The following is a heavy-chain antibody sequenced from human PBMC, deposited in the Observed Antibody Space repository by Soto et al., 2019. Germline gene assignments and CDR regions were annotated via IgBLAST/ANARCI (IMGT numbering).Heavy chain of an antibody. CDR2: ISWNSGSI. D-gene: IGHD6-25*01. J-gene: IGHJ6*04. Sequence: PGGSLRLSCAASGFTFDDYAMHWVRQAPGKGLEWVSGISWNSGSIGYADSVKGRFTISRDNAKNSLYLQMNSLRAEDTALYYCAKSGYDYYGMDVSGAGTTVAIYS. CDR1: GFTFDDYA. V-gene: IGHV3-9*01. CDR3: AKSGYDYYGMDV.